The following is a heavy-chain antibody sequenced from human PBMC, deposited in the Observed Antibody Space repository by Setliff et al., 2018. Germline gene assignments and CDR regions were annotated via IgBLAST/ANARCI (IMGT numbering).Heavy chain of an antibody. CDR2: IIPIFGTA. CDR1: GGTFSSYA. J-gene: IGHJ6*02. D-gene: IGHD2-15*01. CDR3: AREHGYCSGGSCHYGMDV. Sequence: GASVKVSCKASGGTFSSYAISWVRQAPGQGLEWMGGIIPIFGTANYAQKFQGRVTITTDESTSTAYMELSSLRSEDTAVYYCAREHGYCSGGSCHYGMDVWDQGTTVTVSS. V-gene: IGHV1-69*05.